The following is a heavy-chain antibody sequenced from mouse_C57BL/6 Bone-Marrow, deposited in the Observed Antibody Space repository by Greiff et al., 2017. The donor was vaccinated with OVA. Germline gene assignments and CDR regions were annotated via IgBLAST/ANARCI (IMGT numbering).Heavy chain of an antibody. CDR3: AMIYYDYEGGFDY. V-gene: IGHV5-17*01. D-gene: IGHD2-4*01. Sequence: EVQGVESGGGLVKPGGSLKLSCAASGFTFSDYGMHWVRQAPEKGLEWVAYISSGSSTIYYADTVKGRFTISRDNAKNTLFLQMTSLRSEDTAMYDCAMIYYDYEGGFDYWGQGTTLTVSS. J-gene: IGHJ2*01. CDR1: GFTFSDYG. CDR2: ISSGSSTI.